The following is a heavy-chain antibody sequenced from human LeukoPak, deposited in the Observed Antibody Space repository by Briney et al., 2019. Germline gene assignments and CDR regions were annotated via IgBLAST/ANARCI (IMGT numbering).Heavy chain of an antibody. D-gene: IGHD6-13*01. CDR1: GFTFSSYG. V-gene: IGHV3-30*02. CDR3: ATAAAGTLGTYYYGMDV. CDR2: IRYDGSNK. J-gene: IGHJ6*02. Sequence: PGGSLRLSCAASGFTFSSYGMHWVRQAPGKGLEWVAFIRYDGSNKYYADSVKGRFTISRDNSKNTLYLQMNSLRAEDTAVYYCATAAAGTLGTYYYGMDVWGQGTTVTVSS.